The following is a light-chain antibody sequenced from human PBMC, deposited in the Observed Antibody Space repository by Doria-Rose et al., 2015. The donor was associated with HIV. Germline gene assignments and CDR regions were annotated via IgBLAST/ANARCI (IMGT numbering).Light chain of an antibody. V-gene: IGKV3-20*01. Sequence: EIVLTQSPGTLSLSPGEGATLSCRASQRVKSSYLAWYQQKPGQAPRLLIYDASTRATGIPDRFSGSGSGTDFTLTISRLGPEDVAVYYCQQYGTSRGTFGQGTRLEIK. J-gene: IGKJ5*01. CDR1: QRVKSSY. CDR2: DAS. CDR3: QQYGTSRGT.